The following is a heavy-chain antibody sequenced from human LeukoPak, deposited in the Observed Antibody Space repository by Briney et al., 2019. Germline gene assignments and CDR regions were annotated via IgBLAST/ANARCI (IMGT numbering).Heavy chain of an antibody. Sequence: GGSLRLSCAASGFTFSSYAMSWVRQAPGKGLEWVSAISGSDGSTYYADSVKGRFTISRDNSKNTLYLQMNSLRAEDTAVYYCARDIHDYYDGSGEDYYYGMDVWGQGTTVTVSS. D-gene: IGHD3-22*01. CDR3: ARDIHDYYDGSGEDYYYGMDV. CDR1: GFTFSSYA. J-gene: IGHJ6*02. CDR2: ISGSDGST. V-gene: IGHV3-23*01.